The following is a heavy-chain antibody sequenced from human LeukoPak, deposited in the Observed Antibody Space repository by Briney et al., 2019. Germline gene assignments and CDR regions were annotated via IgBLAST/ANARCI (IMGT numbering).Heavy chain of an antibody. CDR1: GSIVSGNY. Sequence: TGGSLRLSCAASGSIVSGNYMCWVRQAPGKGLEWVSVIYSGGSTYYVDSVKGRFTISRDNSKNTLYLQMNSLRAEDTAVYYCASGDIGWLQLNSWGQGTLVTVSS. D-gene: IGHD5-24*01. CDR2: IYSGGST. CDR3: ASGDIGWLQLNS. J-gene: IGHJ4*02. V-gene: IGHV3-53*01.